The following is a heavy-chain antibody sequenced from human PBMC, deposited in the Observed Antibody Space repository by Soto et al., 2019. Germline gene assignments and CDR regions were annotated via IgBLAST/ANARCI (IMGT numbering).Heavy chain of an antibody. D-gene: IGHD3-10*01. CDR3: AVVVSMIRGPFDY. CDR2: ISGSADRT. Sequence: EVQLLESGGDLVQPGGSLRLSCAASGFPFSSYAMTWVRQAPGKGLEWVSAISGSADRTYYADSVKGRFTISRDNSMNTLYLQRSGLRAEDTAIYYCAVVVSMIRGPFDYWGQGTLVTVSS. V-gene: IGHV3-23*01. CDR1: GFPFSSYA. J-gene: IGHJ4*02.